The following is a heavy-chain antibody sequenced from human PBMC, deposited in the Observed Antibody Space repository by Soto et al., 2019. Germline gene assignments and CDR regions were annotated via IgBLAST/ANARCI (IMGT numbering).Heavy chain of an antibody. Sequence: GGSLRLSCAASGFTFSSYGMHWVRQAPGKGLEWVAVISYDGSNKYYADSVKGRFTISRDNAKNSLYLQMNNLRAEDTAVYYCAKDRTSVTTYYYFDYWGQGTLVTVSS. J-gene: IGHJ4*02. D-gene: IGHD4-4*01. CDR2: ISYDGSNK. CDR1: GFTFSSYG. V-gene: IGHV3-30*18. CDR3: AKDRTSVTTYYYFDY.